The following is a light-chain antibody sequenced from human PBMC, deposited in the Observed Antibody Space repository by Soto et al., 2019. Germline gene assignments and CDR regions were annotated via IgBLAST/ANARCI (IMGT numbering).Light chain of an antibody. CDR2: GAS. CDR1: QSLPTKA. J-gene: IGKJ3*01. Sequence: EIVLTQSPGTLSLSPGERVTLSCRASQSLPTKALAWYQRKPGQTPRLLIYGASTRDTAIPDRFNGSGSGTDFTLTISRVEPEDFAVYYCQQYGDLPLSFGPGTKVDIK. CDR3: QQYGDLPLS. V-gene: IGKV3-20*01.